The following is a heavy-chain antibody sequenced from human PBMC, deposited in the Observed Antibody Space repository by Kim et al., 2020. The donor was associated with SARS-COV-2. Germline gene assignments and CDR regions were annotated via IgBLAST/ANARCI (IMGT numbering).Heavy chain of an antibody. CDR1: GFSFISYS. V-gene: IGHV3-21*01. D-gene: IGHD5-12*01. CDR2: ITISSTYK. J-gene: IGHJ4*02. Sequence: GGSLRLSCAASGFSFISYSMNWVRQAPGKGLEWVSSITISSTYKYYADSVKGRFTISRDNAKNSLYLQMNSLRAEDTAVYYCARGGDLVATSGVVGYWGQGTLVTVSS. CDR3: ARGGDLVATSGVVGY.